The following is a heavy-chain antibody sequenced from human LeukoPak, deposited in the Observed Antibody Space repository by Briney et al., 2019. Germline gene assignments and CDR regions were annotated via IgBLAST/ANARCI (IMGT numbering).Heavy chain of an antibody. Sequence: GGSLRLSCAASGFTFSSYAMHWVRQAPGKGLEYVSAISSNGGSTYYANSVKGRFTIPRDNSKNTLYLQMGSLRAEDMAVYYCARSAYSSGWYWRAFDIWGQGQWSPSLQ. J-gene: IGHJ3*02. CDR1: GFTFSSYA. CDR3: ARSAYSSGWYWRAFDI. D-gene: IGHD6-19*01. CDR2: ISSNGGST. V-gene: IGHV3-64*01.